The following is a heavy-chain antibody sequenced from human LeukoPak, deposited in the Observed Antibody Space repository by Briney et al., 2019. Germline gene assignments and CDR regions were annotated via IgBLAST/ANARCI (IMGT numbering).Heavy chain of an antibody. CDR1: GFTFSSYS. V-gene: IGHV3-48*02. CDR2: ISSSSSTI. CDR3: ASGVEIHDFPNWFDP. D-gene: IGHD3-3*01. J-gene: IGHJ5*02. Sequence: PGGSLRLSCAASGFTFSSYSMNWVRQAPGKGLEWVSYISSSSSTIYYADSVKGRFTISRDNAKNSLYLQMNSLRDEDTAVYYCASGVEIHDFPNWFDPWGQGTLVTVSS.